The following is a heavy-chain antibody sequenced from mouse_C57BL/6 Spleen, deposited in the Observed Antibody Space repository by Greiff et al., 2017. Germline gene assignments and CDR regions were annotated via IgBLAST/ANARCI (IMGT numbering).Heavy chain of an antibody. CDR2: IYPGSGST. Sequence: VKLQQPGAELVKPGASVKMSCKASGYTFTSYWITWVKQRPGQGLEWIGDIYPGSGSTNYNEKFKSKATLTVDTSSSTAYMQLSSLTSEDSAVYYCARGITTVVDFDYWGQGTTLTVSS. V-gene: IGHV1-55*01. CDR3: ARGITTVVDFDY. J-gene: IGHJ2*01. CDR1: GYTFTSYW. D-gene: IGHD1-1*01.